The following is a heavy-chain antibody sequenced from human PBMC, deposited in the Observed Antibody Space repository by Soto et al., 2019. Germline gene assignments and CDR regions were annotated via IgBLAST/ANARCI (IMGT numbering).Heavy chain of an antibody. Sequence: PGGSLRLSGAASGFTFSSYSMNWVRQAPGKGLEWVSSISSSSSYIYYADSVKGRFTISRDNAKNSLYLQMNSLRAEDTAVYYCASTRGGSGLYFDYWGQGTLVTVSS. D-gene: IGHD3-22*01. V-gene: IGHV3-21*01. CDR1: GFTFSSYS. CDR3: ASTRGGSGLYFDY. J-gene: IGHJ4*02. CDR2: ISSSSSYI.